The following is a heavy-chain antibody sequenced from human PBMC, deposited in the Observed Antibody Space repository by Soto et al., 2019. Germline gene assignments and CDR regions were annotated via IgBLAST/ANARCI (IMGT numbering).Heavy chain of an antibody. J-gene: IGHJ3*02. CDR3: ASSAVAGLGAFDI. Sequence: SETQSLTCPVSGGSIISYYWSWIRQPPGKGLEWIGYIYYSGSTNYNPSLKSRVTISVDTSKNQFSLKLSSVTAADTAVYYCASSAVAGLGAFDIWGQGTMVTVSS. CDR2: IYYSGST. V-gene: IGHV4-59*08. CDR1: GGSIISYY. D-gene: IGHD6-19*01.